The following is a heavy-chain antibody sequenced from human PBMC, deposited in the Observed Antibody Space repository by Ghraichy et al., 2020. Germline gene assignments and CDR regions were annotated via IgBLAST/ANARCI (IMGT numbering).Heavy chain of an antibody. CDR3: ARDGRLMDCSCGRCTHWFDP. D-gene: IGHD2-15*01. CDR1: GGFVSSGSYY. Sequence: SETLSLTCTVSGGFVSSGSYYWSWIRQFPGKGLEWIGYINYSGRTYYNPSLKSRVTMAVDTSKNQFSLNLISVTAADTAVYYCARDGRLMDCSCGRCTHWFDPWGQGIQVTVSS. CDR2: INYSGRT. J-gene: IGHJ5*02. V-gene: IGHV4-31*03.